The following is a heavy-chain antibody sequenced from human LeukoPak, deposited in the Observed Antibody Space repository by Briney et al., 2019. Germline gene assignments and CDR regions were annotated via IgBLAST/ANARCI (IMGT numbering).Heavy chain of an antibody. Sequence: PSETLSLTCTVSGGSISSYYWSWIRQPPGKGLEWIGYIYYSGSTNYNPSLKSRVTISADTSKNQFSLKLSSVTAADTAVYYCARLQYYYYGMDVWGKGTTVTVSS. CDR3: ARLQYYYYGMDV. CDR2: IYYSGST. CDR1: GGSISSYY. J-gene: IGHJ6*04. V-gene: IGHV4-59*01. D-gene: IGHD5-24*01.